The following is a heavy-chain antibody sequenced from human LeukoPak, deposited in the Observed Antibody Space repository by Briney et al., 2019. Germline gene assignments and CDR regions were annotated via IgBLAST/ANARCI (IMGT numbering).Heavy chain of an antibody. Sequence: ASVKVSCKASGHTFTDYYMHWVQQAPGKGLEWMGRVDPEDGETIYAGKFQGRVTITADTSTDTTYMELSSLRSEDTAVYYCATGYYDSSGPFFDYWGQGTLVTVSS. CDR3: ATGYYDSSGPFFDY. V-gene: IGHV1-69-2*01. J-gene: IGHJ4*02. CDR2: VDPEDGET. D-gene: IGHD3-22*01. CDR1: GHTFTDYY.